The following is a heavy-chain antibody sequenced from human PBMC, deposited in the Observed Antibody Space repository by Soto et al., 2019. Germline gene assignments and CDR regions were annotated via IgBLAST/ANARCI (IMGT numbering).Heavy chain of an antibody. V-gene: IGHV4-31*03. CDR2: IYYSGDT. CDR3: ARGRMDCGSTGCIGAFDI. D-gene: IGHD2-2*01. CDR1: GGSISRGDYY. Sequence: QVQLQESAPGLVKPSQTLSLTCTVSGGSISRGDYYWNWIRQHPGKGLEWIGYIYYSGDTYSNPSLKSRLTLSLDTSKNQFSLELSSVTAADTAMYYCARGRMDCGSTGCIGAFDILGQGTMVTVSS. J-gene: IGHJ3*02.